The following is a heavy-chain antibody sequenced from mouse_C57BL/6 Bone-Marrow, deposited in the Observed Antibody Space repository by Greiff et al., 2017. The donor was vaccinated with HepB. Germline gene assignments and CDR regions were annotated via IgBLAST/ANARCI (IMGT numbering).Heavy chain of an antibody. CDR1: GFTFSDYY. V-gene: IGHV5-16*01. D-gene: IGHD1-1*01. CDR3: AREDGSSPVYFDY. Sequence: EVKLMESEGGLVQPGSSMKLSCTASGFTFSDYYMAWVRQVPEKGLEWVANINYDGSSTYYLDSLKSRFIISRDNAKNILYLQMSSLKSEDTATYYCAREDGSSPVYFDYWGQGTTLTVSS. J-gene: IGHJ2*01. CDR2: INYDGSST.